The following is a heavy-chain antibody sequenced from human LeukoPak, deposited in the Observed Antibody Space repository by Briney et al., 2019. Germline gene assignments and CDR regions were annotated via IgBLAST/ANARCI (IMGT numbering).Heavy chain of an antibody. J-gene: IGHJ4*02. D-gene: IGHD3-22*01. CDR2: LIPIFGTA. V-gene: IGHV1-69*06. CDR1: GGTFSSYA. Sequence: SVKVSCKASGGTFSSYAISWVRQDPERGREWMGGLIPIFGTANYAQKFQGRVTITADKSTSTAYMELSSLRSEDTAVYYCARGYYDSSGSLFDYWGQGTLVTVSS. CDR3: ARGYYDSSGSLFDY.